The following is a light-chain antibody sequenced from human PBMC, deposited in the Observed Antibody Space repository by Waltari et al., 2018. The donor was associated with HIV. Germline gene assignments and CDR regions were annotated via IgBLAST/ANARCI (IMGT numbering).Light chain of an antibody. CDR3: CSYAGSSTVV. CDR1: SSDVGSYNL. V-gene: IGLV2-23*01. CDR2: EGS. J-gene: IGLJ2*01. Sequence: QSALTQPASVSGSPGQSITLSCTGTSSDVGSYNLVSWYQQHPGKAPKLMIYEGSKRPSGVSNRLSGAKSGNTASRTIAGLQAEDEADYYCCSYAGSSTVVFGGGTKLTVL.